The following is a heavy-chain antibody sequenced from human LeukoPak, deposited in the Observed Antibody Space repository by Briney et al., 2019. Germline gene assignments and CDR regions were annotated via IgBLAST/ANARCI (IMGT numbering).Heavy chain of an antibody. CDR2: ISSNGGST. D-gene: IGHD2-2*01. J-gene: IGHJ4*02. CDR1: GFTFSSYA. V-gene: IGHV3-64*01. CDR3: ARAVVVPAAMRY. Sequence: GGSLRLSCAASGFTFSSYAMHWVRQAPGKGLEYVSAISSNGGSTYYANSVKGRFTISRDNSKNTLYLQMNSLRAEDTAVYYCARAVVVPAAMRYWGQGTLVTVSS.